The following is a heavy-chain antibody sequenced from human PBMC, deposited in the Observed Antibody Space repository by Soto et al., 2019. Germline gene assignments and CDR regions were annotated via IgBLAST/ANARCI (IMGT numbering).Heavy chain of an antibody. CDR3: AKIFGATGGSGGWPWHFDY. J-gene: IGHJ4*02. CDR2: ISGSGGTT. V-gene: IGHV3-23*01. CDR1: GFIFSSYA. D-gene: IGHD6-25*01. Sequence: EVQLLESGGGLVQPGGSLRLSCAASGFIFSSYAMSWVRQAPGKGLEWVSAISGSGGTTYYADSVKGRFIISRDNSKNPLDLHMNSLRVEDAGIYYCAKIFGATGGSGGWPWHFDYWGQGALVTVSS.